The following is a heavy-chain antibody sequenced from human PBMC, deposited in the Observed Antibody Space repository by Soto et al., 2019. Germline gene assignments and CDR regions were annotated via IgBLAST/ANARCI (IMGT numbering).Heavy chain of an antibody. CDR3: ARDWVVATIHYYYYGMDV. J-gene: IGHJ6*02. Sequence: GWSLRLSCASSVFTFISYSMNWVRQAPGKGLEWVSYISSSSTIYYADSVKGRFTISRDNAKNSLYLQMNSLRDEDTAVYYCARDWVVATIHYYYYGMDVWGQGTTVTVSS. CDR2: ISSSSTI. V-gene: IGHV3-48*02. CDR1: VFTFISYS. D-gene: IGHD5-12*01.